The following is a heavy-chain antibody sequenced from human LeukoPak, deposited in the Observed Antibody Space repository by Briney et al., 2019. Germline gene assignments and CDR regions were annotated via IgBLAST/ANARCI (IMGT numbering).Heavy chain of an antibody. CDR1: GYSFTSYW. V-gene: IGHV5-10-1*01. J-gene: IGHJ3*02. CDR3: ARHRTTGDAFDI. CDR2: IDPSDSYT. Sequence: GESLKIPFKGSGYSFTSYWISWVRQMPGKGLEWMGRIDPSDSYTNYSPSFQGHVTISADKSISTAYLQWSSLKASDTAMYYCARHRTTGDAFDIWGQGTMVTVSS. D-gene: IGHD1-1*01.